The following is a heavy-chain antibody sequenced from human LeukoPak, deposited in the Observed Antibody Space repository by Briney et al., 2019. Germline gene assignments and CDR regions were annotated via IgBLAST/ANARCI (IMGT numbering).Heavy chain of an antibody. Sequence: SETLSLTCTVSGGSISSSSYYWSWIRQPAGKGLEWIGRIDTSGSTNYNPSLKSRVTMSVDTSKNQFSLKLSSVTAADTAVYYCARGDQTGDAKEEGYFDYWGQGTLVTVFS. CDR1: GGSISSSSYY. V-gene: IGHV4-61*02. CDR3: ARGDQTGDAKEEGYFDY. J-gene: IGHJ4*02. CDR2: IDTSGST. D-gene: IGHD7-27*01.